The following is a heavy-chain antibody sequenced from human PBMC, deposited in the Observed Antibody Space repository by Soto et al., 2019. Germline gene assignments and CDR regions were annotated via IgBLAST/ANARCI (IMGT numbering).Heavy chain of an antibody. J-gene: IGHJ1*01. V-gene: IGHV3-53*01. Sequence: GGSLRVSCAASGFSVSTNYMSWVRQAPGKGLEWVSVIYSGGSTYYADSVKGRFTISRDNSKNTLYLQMNSLRAEDTAVYYCARDRVESGYPEYFQHWGQGTLVTVSS. D-gene: IGHD3-22*01. CDR2: IYSGGST. CDR3: ARDRVESGYPEYFQH. CDR1: GFSVSTNY.